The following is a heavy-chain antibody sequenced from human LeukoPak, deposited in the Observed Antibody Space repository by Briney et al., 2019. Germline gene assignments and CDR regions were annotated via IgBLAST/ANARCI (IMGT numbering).Heavy chain of an antibody. V-gene: IGHV3-30*02. D-gene: IGHD3-10*01. Sequence: PGGSLRLSCAASGFTFSSYGMHWVRQAPGKGLEWVAVIWYDGSNKYYADSVKGRFTISRDNSKNTLYLQMNSLRAEDTAVYYCAKAGPTPWAAGMDVWGQGTTVTVSS. J-gene: IGHJ6*02. CDR2: IWYDGSNK. CDR1: GFTFSSYG. CDR3: AKAGPTPWAAGMDV.